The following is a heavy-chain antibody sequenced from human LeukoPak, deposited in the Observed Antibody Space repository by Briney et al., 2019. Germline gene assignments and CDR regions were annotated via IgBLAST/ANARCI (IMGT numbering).Heavy chain of an antibody. J-gene: IGHJ4*02. CDR2: IYTSGST. D-gene: IGHD2-15*01. CDR1: GGSISSYY. CDR3: ASDGPPLHCSGGSCDEYYFDY. V-gene: IGHV4-4*07. Sequence: SETLSLTCTVSGGSISSYYWSWIRQPAGKGLEWIGRIYTSGSTNYNPSLKSRVTMSVDTSKNQFSLKLSSVTAADTAVYHCASDGPPLHCSGGSCDEYYFDYWGQGTLVTVSP.